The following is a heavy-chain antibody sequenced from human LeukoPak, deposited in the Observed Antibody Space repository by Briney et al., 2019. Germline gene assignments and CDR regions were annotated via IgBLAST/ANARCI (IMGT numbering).Heavy chain of an antibody. Sequence: GGSLRLSCAASGFIFRSYAMTWVRQAPGKGLEWVSAITSSGGGTYYADSVKGRFTISRDNSKNTLYLQMNSLRGEDTAVYYCAKDSYTNYGYFDYWGQGTLVTVSS. D-gene: IGHD3-10*01. V-gene: IGHV3-23*01. J-gene: IGHJ4*02. CDR2: ITSSGGGT. CDR3: AKDSYTNYGYFDY. CDR1: GFIFRSYA.